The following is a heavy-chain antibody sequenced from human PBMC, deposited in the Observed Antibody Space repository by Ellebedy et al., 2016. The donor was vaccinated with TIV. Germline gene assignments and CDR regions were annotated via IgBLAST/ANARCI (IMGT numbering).Heavy chain of an antibody. V-gene: IGHV3-21*01. D-gene: IGHD4-23*01. J-gene: IGHJ6*02. CDR3: ARDLTPGGGRWSYYYGMDV. CDR2: ISSSSTYI. CDR1: GFTFSTYS. Sequence: GGSLRLSCAASGFTFSTYSMNWVRQAPGKGLEWVSFISSSSTYIYYADSVKGRFTISRDNAKNSLYLQMNSLRAEDTAVYYCARDLTPGGGRWSYYYGMDVWGQGTTVTVSS.